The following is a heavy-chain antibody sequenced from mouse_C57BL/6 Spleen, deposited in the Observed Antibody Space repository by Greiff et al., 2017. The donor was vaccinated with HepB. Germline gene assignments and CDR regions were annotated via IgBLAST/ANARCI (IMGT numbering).Heavy chain of an antibody. CDR2: ISYSGST. Sequence: EVQLQESGPGMVKPSQSLSLTCTVTGYSITSGYDWHWIRHFPGNKLEWMGYISYSGSTNYNPSLKSRISITQDTSKNHFFLKLNSVTTEDTATYYCARSSYDYAMDYWGQGTSVTVSS. V-gene: IGHV3-1*01. J-gene: IGHJ4*01. CDR1: GYSITSGYD. CDR3: ARSSYDYAMDY. D-gene: IGHD1-1*01.